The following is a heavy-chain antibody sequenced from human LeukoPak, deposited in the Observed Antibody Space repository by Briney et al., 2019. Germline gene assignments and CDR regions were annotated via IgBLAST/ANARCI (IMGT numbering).Heavy chain of an antibody. CDR3: AREGPGLFDY. CDR1: GFTFSTYS. Sequence: GGSLRLSCSASGFTFSTYSMNWVRQAPGKGLEWVSSISSSSIYIYYADSLKGRFTISRDNAKNTLYLQMNSLRAEDTAVYYCAREGPGLFDYWGQGTLVTVSS. D-gene: IGHD3/OR15-3a*01. CDR2: ISSSSIYI. J-gene: IGHJ4*02. V-gene: IGHV3-21*01.